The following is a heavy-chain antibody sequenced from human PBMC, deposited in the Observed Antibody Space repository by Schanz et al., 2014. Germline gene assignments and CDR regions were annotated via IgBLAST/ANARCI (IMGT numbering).Heavy chain of an antibody. Sequence: EVQLVESGGGLVQPGGSLRLSCAASGFTFSSYWMHWVRQVPGKGLVWVSSISYGTSYIYYAESVKGRFTISRDNAKNTLYLQMNTLRAEDTAVYYCAKQHIVRGVIYLNWFDSWGQGTLXTVSS. CDR1: GFTFSSYW. CDR2: ISYGTSYI. CDR3: AKQHIVRGVIYLNWFDS. D-gene: IGHD3-10*01. V-gene: IGHV3-21*01. J-gene: IGHJ5*01.